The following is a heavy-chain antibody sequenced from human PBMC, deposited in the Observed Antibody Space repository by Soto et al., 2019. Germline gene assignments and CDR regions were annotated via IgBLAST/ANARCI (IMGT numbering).Heavy chain of an antibody. J-gene: IGHJ6*02. D-gene: IGHD2-15*01. CDR1: GDTVSSNSVA. V-gene: IGHV6-1*01. CDR3: SRSEEDSDYYYYGMDV. CDR2: TYYRSRWYS. Sequence: NPSETLSLTCVGSGDTVSSNSVAWNWVRQSPSRGLDGLGRTYYRSRWYSDYAVSVRSRIDINADTSKNQVSLQLNSVTPEDAAVYYCSRSEEDSDYYYYGMDVWGQGTTVTVSS.